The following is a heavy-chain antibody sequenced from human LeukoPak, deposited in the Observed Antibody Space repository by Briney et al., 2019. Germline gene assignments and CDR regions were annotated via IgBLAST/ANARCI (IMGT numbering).Heavy chain of an antibody. CDR1: GFTVSSNY. D-gene: IGHD3-9*01. Sequence: GGSLRLSCAASGFTVSSNYMSWVRQAPGKGLEWVSVIYSGGSTYYADSVKGRFTISRDNSKNTLYLQMNSLRAEDTAVYYCARVSSGYDILTGYYNVWGQGTLVTVSS. J-gene: IGHJ4*02. CDR2: IYSGGST. V-gene: IGHV3-66*01. CDR3: ARVSSGYDILTGYYNV.